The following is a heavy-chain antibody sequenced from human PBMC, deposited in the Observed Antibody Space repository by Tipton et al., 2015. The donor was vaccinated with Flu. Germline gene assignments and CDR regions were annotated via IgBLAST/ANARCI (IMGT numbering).Heavy chain of an antibody. CDR2: LKPDGREK. CDR1: GFTSSNYW. Sequence: GSLRLSCAASGFTSSNYWMSWVRQSPGKGLEWVASLKPDGREKFYVDSVKGRFTISRDNAKNSLSLQMNSLRAEDTAVYYCARDPGDSWGQGTLVTVSS. CDR3: ARDPGDS. V-gene: IGHV3-7*01. J-gene: IGHJ4*02.